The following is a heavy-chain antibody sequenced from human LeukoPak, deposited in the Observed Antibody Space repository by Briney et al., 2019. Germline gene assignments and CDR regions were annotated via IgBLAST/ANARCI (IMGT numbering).Heavy chain of an antibody. V-gene: IGHV3-53*04. CDR2: IYSGGST. Sequence: GGSLRLSCAASGFTVSSNYMSWVRQAPGKGLEWVSVIYSGGSTYYADSAKGRFTISRHNSKNTLYLQMNSLRAEDTAVYYCARGERGYIDYWGQGTLVTVSS. J-gene: IGHJ4*02. CDR1: GFTVSSNY. D-gene: IGHD5-12*01. CDR3: ARGERGYIDY.